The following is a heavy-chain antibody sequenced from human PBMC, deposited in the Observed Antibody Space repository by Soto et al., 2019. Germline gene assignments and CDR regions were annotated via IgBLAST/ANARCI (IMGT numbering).Heavy chain of an antibody. J-gene: IGHJ4*02. Sequence: EVQLVESGGGLVKPGGSLRLSCAASGFTFSSYSMNWVRQAPGKGLEWVSSISSSGSTIYYADSVKGRFTISRDNAKNSLYLQMNSLRAEDTAVYYCAGSLKYYFDYWGQGTLVTVSS. CDR1: GFTFSSYS. D-gene: IGHD6-13*01. CDR3: AGSLKYYFDY. V-gene: IGHV3-21*01. CDR2: ISSSGSTI.